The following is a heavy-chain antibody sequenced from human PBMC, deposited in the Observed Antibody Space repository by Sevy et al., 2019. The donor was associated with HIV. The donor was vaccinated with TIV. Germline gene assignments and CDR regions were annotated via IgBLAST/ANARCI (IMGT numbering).Heavy chain of an antibody. J-gene: IGHJ6*02. CDR3: AKDFTGYNGMDV. CDR1: GITFSTSG. Sequence: GGSLRLSCVVSGITFSTSGMHWVRQAPGKGLEWVAVISYHGRDKFYADSVKGRSTISRDNSTNILYLQMISLGAEDTAVYYCAKDFTGYNGMDVWGQGTMVTVSS. CDR2: ISYHGRDK. D-gene: IGHD3-9*01. V-gene: IGHV3-30*18.